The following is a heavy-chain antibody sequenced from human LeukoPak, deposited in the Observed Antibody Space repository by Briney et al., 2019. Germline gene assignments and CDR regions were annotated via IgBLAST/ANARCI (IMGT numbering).Heavy chain of an antibody. CDR3: ARDTSSVPHSVNWANNRFDP. D-gene: IGHD1-1*01. CDR2: LSFDGSQM. J-gene: IGHJ5*02. V-gene: IGHV3-30*03. Sequence: GGSLRLSCAASGFAFSSSAMHWVRQSPGKGLEWLAILSFDGSQMYYADSVKGRFTLSRDNSKNTLYLQIHSLRFDDTAIYYCARDTSSVPHSVNWANNRFDPWGQGTLVAVSS. CDR1: GFAFSSSA.